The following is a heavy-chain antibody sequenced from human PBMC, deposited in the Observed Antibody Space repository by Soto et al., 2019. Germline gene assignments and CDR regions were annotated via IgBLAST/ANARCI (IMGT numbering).Heavy chain of an antibody. D-gene: IGHD1-26*01. J-gene: IGHJ4*02. Sequence: TLALTCSVSGASTVSHYHWTWIRQPPGKGLEWMGYIFNSGTTFYNPSLTSRLSISMDTSGNHFSLELRSVTAAETAVYYCALALGPTTGLDYWGQGTLV. CDR1: GASTVSHYH. V-gene: IGHV4-31*02. CDR3: ALALGPTTGLDY. CDR2: IFNSGTT.